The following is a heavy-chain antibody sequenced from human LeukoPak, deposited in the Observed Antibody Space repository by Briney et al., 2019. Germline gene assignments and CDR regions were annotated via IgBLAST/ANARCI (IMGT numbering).Heavy chain of an antibody. CDR3: ARDLGYYDSSGPSYNWFDP. J-gene: IGHJ5*02. D-gene: IGHD3-22*01. CDR2: IYYSGST. CDR1: GGSISSSSYY. V-gene: IGHV4-39*02. Sequence: SETLSLTCTVSGGSISSSSYYWGWIRQPPGKGLEWIGSIYYSGSTYYNPSLKSRVTISVDTSKNQFSLKLSSVTAADTAVYYCARDLGYYDSSGPSYNWFDPWGQGTLVTVSS.